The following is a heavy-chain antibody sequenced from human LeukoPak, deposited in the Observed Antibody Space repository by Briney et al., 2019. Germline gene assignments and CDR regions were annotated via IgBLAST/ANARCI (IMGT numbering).Heavy chain of an antibody. D-gene: IGHD1-7*01. V-gene: IGHV4-59*01. CDR2: IYYSGST. J-gene: IGHJ4*02. Sequence: SETLSLTCTVSGGSISSYYWSWIRQPPGKGLEWIGYIYYSGSTSYNPSLKSRVTISVDTSKNQFTLKLSSVTAADTAVYYCARPLTGTTLIFDYWGEGTLVTVSS. CDR3: ARPLTGTTLIFDY. CDR1: GGSISSYY.